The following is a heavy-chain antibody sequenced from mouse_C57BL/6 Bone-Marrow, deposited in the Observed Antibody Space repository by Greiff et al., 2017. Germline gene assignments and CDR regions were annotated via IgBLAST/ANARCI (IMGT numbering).Heavy chain of an antibody. J-gene: IGHJ1*03. D-gene: IGHD1-2*01. CDR2: IDPSDSYT. CDR3: ARDGQGYFDV. Sequence: VQLQQPGAELVKPGASVKLSCKASGYTFTSYWMQWVKQRPGQGLEWIGEIDPSDSYTNYNQKFKDKATLTVDKSSSTAYMQLSSLTSEDSAVYYCARDGQGYFDVWGTGTTVTVSS. V-gene: IGHV1-50*01. CDR1: GYTFTSYW.